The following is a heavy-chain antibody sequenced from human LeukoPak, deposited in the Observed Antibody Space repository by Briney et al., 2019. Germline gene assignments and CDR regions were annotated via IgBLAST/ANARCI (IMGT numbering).Heavy chain of an antibody. V-gene: IGHV3-23*01. J-gene: IGHJ4*02. Sequence: GGSLRLSCAASGFTVNSNEMSWVRQAPGKGLEWVSAISGSGGSTYYADSVKGRFTISRDNSKNTLYLQVNSLRAEDTAVYYCAKGTGRNSSIAASGTWGQGTLVTVSS. D-gene: IGHD6-13*01. CDR3: AKGTGRNSSIAASGT. CDR1: GFTVNSNE. CDR2: ISGSGGST.